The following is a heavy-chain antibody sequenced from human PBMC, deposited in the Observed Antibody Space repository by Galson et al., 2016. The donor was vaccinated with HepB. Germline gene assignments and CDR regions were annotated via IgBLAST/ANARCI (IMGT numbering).Heavy chain of an antibody. V-gene: IGHV1-8*01. CDR1: GYTFTTYD. CDR3: ARGAGIAGADYVYYYAFDV. CDR2: VNPNGGNT. Sequence: SVKVSCKASGYTFTTYDINWVRQAPGKGLEWMGGVNPNGGNTGYAQKFKGRVTMSRNSSKNTAYMELNSLRAEDTAVYYCARGAGIAGADYVYYYAFDVWGQGTTVTVSS. D-gene: IGHD6-19*01. J-gene: IGHJ6*02.